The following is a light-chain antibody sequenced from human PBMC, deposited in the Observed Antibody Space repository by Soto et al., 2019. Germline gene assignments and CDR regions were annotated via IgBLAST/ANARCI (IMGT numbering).Light chain of an antibody. CDR1: PRIGPY. V-gene: IGKV1-39*01. CDR2: AAT. CDR3: QQFAISTT. Sequence: DIQMAQSPSSLSASVGDSDTITCRASPRIGPYVIWYQQKPGKPPKLLISAATNLADGVPSRFGGSGSGTDFTLTISSLQPDDFATYYCQQFAISTTFGQGTKVDI. J-gene: IGKJ1*01.